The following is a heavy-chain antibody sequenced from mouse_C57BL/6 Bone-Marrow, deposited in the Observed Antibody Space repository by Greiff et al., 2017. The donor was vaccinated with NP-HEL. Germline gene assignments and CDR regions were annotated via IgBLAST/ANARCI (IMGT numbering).Heavy chain of an antibody. V-gene: IGHV5-16*01. CDR2: INYDGSST. CDR1: GFTFSDYY. Sequence: EVKVEESEGGLVQPGSSMKLSCTASGFTFSDYYMAWVRQVPEKGLEWVANINYDGSSTYYLDSLKSRFIISRDNAKNILYLQMSSLKSEDTATYYCARDSASITTVGYFDVWGTGTTVTVSS. J-gene: IGHJ1*03. CDR3: ARDSASITTVGYFDV. D-gene: IGHD1-1*01.